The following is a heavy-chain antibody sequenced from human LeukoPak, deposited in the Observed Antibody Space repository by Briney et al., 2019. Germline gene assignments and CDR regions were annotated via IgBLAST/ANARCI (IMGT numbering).Heavy chain of an antibody. CDR3: AIRYRYGPDY. V-gene: IGHV3-23*01. CDR1: GLTLRRYD. J-gene: IGHJ4*02. CDR2: ISGRGDRT. D-gene: IGHD1-26*01. Sequence: GGSLRLPCAASGLTLRRYDMPWARQGPGKGREGVAAISGRGDRTDYADSVKGRFTVSRDNSKNTLFLQMNSLRAEDTAIYYCAIRYRYGPDYWGQGTLVTVSS.